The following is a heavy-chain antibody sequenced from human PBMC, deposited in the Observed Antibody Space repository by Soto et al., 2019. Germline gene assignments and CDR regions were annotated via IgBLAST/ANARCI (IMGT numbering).Heavy chain of an antibody. Sequence: QVQLVQSGAEVKKPGSSVKVSCKASGGTFSSYAISWVRQAPGQGLEWMGGIIPIFGTANYAQKFQGRVTITADKSTSTAYMELRSLRSEDTAVYYCARELKHDVDTAIVDYYYYGMDVWGHGSTVIVSS. J-gene: IGHJ6*02. CDR2: IIPIFGTA. D-gene: IGHD5-18*01. CDR3: ARELKHDVDTAIVDYYYYGMDV. V-gene: IGHV1-69*06. CDR1: GGTFSSYA.